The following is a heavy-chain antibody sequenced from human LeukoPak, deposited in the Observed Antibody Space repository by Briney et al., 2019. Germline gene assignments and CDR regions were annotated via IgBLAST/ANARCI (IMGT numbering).Heavy chain of an antibody. Sequence: GGSLRLSCAASGFTFSSYAMSWVRQAPGKGLEWGSAISGRGGSTSSADSAKGRFTISRDNSKNRLHLQMNSLRAEDTAVYYCAKGYGRGIAAAADYWGQGTLVTVSS. CDR1: GFTFSSYA. J-gene: IGHJ4*02. CDR3: AKGYGRGIAAAADY. CDR2: ISGRGGST. V-gene: IGHV3-23*01. D-gene: IGHD6-13*01.